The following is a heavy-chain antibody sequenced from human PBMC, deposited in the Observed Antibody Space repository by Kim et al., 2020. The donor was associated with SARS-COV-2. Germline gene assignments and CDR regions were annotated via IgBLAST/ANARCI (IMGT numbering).Heavy chain of an antibody. CDR1: GYSFTSYW. J-gene: IGHJ6*02. D-gene: IGHD6-13*01. CDR3: ARLTGYSSSWYYYYYGMDV. V-gene: IGHV5-10-1*01. CDR2: IDPSDSYT. Sequence: GESLKISCKGSGYSFTSYWISWVRQMPGKGLEWMGRIDPSDSYTNYSPSFQGHVTISADKSISTAYLQWSSLKASDTAMYYCARLTGYSSSWYYYYYGMDVWGQGTTVTVSS.